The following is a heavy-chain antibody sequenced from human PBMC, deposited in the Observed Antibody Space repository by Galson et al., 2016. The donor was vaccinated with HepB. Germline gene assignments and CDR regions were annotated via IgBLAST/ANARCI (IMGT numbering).Heavy chain of an antibody. CDR1: GFTFSSDW. Sequence: SLRLSCAASGFTFSSDWMHWVRQAPEKGLVWVSRINSDGSTTNYADSVKGRFTISRDNAKNTVYLQMNNLRAEDTAVYYCASSGYSGSWGQGTLVTVSS. CDR3: ASSGYSGS. J-gene: IGHJ4*02. V-gene: IGHV3-74*01. CDR2: INSDGSTT. D-gene: IGHD6-13*01.